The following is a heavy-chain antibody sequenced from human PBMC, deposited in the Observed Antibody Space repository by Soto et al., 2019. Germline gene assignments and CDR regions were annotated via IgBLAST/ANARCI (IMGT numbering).Heavy chain of an antibody. D-gene: IGHD6-19*01. V-gene: IGHV3-74*01. J-gene: IGHJ6*01. Sequence: GGSLRLSCAASGFTFSNYWMHWVRQAPGKGLVWVSRISNDGSSTIYADSVKGRFTISRDNAKNTLYLQMNSLRAEDSAVYYCARVQWQTTYQYYGMDVWGQGTTVTVSS. CDR2: ISNDGSST. CDR3: ARVQWQTTYQYYGMDV. CDR1: GFTFSNYW.